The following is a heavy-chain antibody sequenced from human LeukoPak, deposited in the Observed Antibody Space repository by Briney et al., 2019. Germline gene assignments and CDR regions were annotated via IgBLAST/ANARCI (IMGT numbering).Heavy chain of an antibody. D-gene: IGHD3-10*01. V-gene: IGHV4-34*01. CDR3: ARGLWFGELSHYYYGMDV. J-gene: IGHJ6*02. CDR2: INHSGST. CDR1: GGSFSGYY. Sequence: SETLSLTCAVYGGSFSGYYWSWIRQPPGKGLEWIGEINHSGSTNYNPSLKSRVTISVDTSKNQFSLKLSSVTAADTAVYYCARGLWFGELSHYYYGMDVWGQGTTVAVSS.